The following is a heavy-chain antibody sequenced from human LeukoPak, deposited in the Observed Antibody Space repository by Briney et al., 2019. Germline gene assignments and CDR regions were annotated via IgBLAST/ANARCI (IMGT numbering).Heavy chain of an antibody. CDR2: INPNSGGT. D-gene: IGHD3-16*02. CDR1: GYTFTGYY. V-gene: IGHV1-2*02. CDR3: ARDPRVYDYVWGSYRRTYYYYYMDV. Sequence: ASVKVSCKASGYTFTGYYMHWVRQAPGQGLEWMGWINPNSGGTNYAQKFQGRVTMTRDTSISTAYMELSGLRSDDTAVYYCARDPRVYDYVWGSYRRTYYYYYMDVWGKGTTVTVSS. J-gene: IGHJ6*03.